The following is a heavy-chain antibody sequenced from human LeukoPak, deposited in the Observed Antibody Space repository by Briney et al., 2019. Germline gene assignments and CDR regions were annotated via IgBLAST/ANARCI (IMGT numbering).Heavy chain of an antibody. CDR2: IYYTGSP. CDR3: ARGAAPFQH. D-gene: IGHD2-15*01. J-gene: IGHJ1*01. CDR1: GDSISYYY. Sequence: SSETLSLTYTVSGDSISYYYWSWIRQPPGKGLEWIGYIYYTGSPNYNPSLKSRVTISVDTSKNHFSLKLSSVTAADTAVYYCARGAAPFQHWGQGTLVTVSS. V-gene: IGHV4-59*01.